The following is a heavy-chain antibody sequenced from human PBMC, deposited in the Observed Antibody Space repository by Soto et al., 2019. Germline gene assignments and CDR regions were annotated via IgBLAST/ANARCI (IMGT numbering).Heavy chain of an antibody. CDR3: AKGRREAARPIFYYYYYGMDV. V-gene: IGHV3-23*01. J-gene: IGHJ6*02. CDR1: GSTFSSYA. D-gene: IGHD6-6*01. CDR2: ISGSGGST. Sequence: GGSLRLSCAASGSTFSSYAMSWVRQAPGKGLEWVSAISGSGGSTYYADSVKGRFTISRDNSKNTLYLQMNSLRAEDTAVYYCAKGRREAARPIFYYYYYGMDVWGQGTTVTVSS.